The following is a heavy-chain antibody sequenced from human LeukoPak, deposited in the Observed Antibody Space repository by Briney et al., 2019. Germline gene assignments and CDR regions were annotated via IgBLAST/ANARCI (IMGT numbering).Heavy chain of an antibody. V-gene: IGHV4-34*01. CDR2: INHSGST. CDR3: VRCAREQYYLDY. J-gene: IGHJ4*02. CDR1: GGSFSGYY. D-gene: IGHD6-19*01. Sequence: PSETLSLTCAVYGGSFSGYYWSWIRQPPGKGLEWIGEINHSGSTNYNPSLKSRVTISVDTSKNQFSLKLSSVTAADTAVYYCVRCAREQYYLDYWGQGTLVTVSS.